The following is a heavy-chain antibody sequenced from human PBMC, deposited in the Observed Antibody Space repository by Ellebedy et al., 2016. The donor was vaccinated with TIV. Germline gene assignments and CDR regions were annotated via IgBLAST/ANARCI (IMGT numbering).Heavy chain of an antibody. CDR2: IYSGGST. CDR1: GFTVGNNF. J-gene: IGHJ4*02. Sequence: PGGSLRLSCAASGFTVGNNFMSWVRQAPGKGLEWVSLIYSGGSTDYADSVKGRFTISRDSSKNTLYLQMNSLGAEDTAIYYCVRYRNAMIVGPTKSDYWGQGTLVTVSS. V-gene: IGHV3-53*01. D-gene: IGHD1-26*01. CDR3: VRYRNAMIVGPTKSDY.